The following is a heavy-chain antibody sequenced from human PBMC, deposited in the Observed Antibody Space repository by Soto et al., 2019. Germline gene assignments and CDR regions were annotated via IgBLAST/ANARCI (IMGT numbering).Heavy chain of an antibody. J-gene: IGHJ5*02. Sequence: SETLSLTCTVSGGSISTYYWSWIRQPPGKGLEWIGYMYYSGSTNSNPSLKSRVTISGDTSKNQFSLNLNSVTAADTAVYYCAKGSSSSWFNWFDPWGQGTLVTVSS. CDR3: AKGSSSSWFNWFDP. CDR1: GGSISTYY. CDR2: MYYSGST. V-gene: IGHV4-59*01. D-gene: IGHD6-13*01.